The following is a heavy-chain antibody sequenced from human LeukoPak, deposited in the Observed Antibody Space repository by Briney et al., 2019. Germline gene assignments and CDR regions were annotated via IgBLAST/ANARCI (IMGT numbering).Heavy chain of an antibody. J-gene: IGHJ5*02. CDR3: ARVGVMITFGGVIVPNWFDP. D-gene: IGHD3-16*02. CDR1: GYSISSGYY. CDR2: IYHSGST. Sequence: PSETLSLTCTVSGYSISSGYYWGWIRQPPGKGLEWIGSIYHSGSTYYNPSLKSRVTISVDTSKNQFSLKLSSVTAADTAVYYCARVGVMITFGGVIVPNWFDPWGQGTLDTVSS. V-gene: IGHV4-38-2*02.